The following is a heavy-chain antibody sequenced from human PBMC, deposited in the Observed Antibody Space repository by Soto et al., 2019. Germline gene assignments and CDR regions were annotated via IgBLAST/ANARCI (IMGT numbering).Heavy chain of an antibody. Sequence: ASVKVSCKASGYTFTEYYMHWVRQAPGQGLEWMGWINPNSGGTNYAQNFQGRVTMTRDTSISTAYMELSRLTSDDTAVYYCARVLTISGVHNPVAANRFDPWGQGTLVTVSS. J-gene: IGHJ5*02. CDR2: INPNSGGT. CDR1: GYTFTEYY. V-gene: IGHV1-2*02. CDR3: ARVLTISGVHNPVAANRFDP. D-gene: IGHD3-3*01.